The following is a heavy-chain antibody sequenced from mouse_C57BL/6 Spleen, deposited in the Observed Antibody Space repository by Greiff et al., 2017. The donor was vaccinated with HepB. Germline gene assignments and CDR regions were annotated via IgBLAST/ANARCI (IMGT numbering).Heavy chain of an antibody. CDR2: ISDGGSYT. Sequence: EVQLVESGGGLVKPGGSLKLSCAASGFTFSSYAMSWVRQTPEKRLEWVATISDGGSYTYYPDNVKGRFTISRDNAKNNLYLQMSHLKSEDTAMYYCAREDSFAHWGQGTLVTVSA. V-gene: IGHV5-4*01. CDR1: GFTFSSYA. CDR3: AREDSFAH. J-gene: IGHJ3*01.